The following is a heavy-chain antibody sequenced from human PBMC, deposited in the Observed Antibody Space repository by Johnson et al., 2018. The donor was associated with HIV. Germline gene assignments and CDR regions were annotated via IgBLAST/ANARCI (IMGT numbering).Heavy chain of an antibody. CDR1: GFTFSSFA. Sequence: VQVVESGGGVVRPGRSLRLSCAASGFTFSSFAMHWVRQAPGKGLEWVAVISYDGSNKYYADSVKGRFTISRDNSKNTLYLQMNSLRAEDTAVYYCAKDSFFYDSAFDIWCQGTMVTVSS. V-gene: IGHV3-30*04. J-gene: IGHJ3*02. CDR3: AKDSFFYDSAFDI. D-gene: IGHD3-22*01. CDR2: ISYDGSNK.